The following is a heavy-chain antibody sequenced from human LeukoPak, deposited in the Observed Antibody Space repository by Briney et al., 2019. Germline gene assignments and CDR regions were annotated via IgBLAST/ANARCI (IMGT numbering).Heavy chain of an antibody. CDR2: INPNSGGT. Sequence: ASVKVSCKTSGYTFTGYYMHWVRQAPGQGLEWMGWINPNSGGTNYAQKFQGRVTMTRDTSISTAYMELSRLRSDDTAVYYCATDYGDYGPFVYWGQGTLVTVSS. D-gene: IGHD4-17*01. CDR3: ATDYGDYGPFVY. J-gene: IGHJ4*02. V-gene: IGHV1-2*02. CDR1: GYTFTGYY.